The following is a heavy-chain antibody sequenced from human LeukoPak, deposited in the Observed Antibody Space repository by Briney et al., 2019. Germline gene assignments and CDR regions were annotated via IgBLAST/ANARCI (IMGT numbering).Heavy chain of an antibody. CDR2: INHSGST. J-gene: IGHJ6*03. CDR3: ARGIAYYDFWSGYYKRIKKQGYYYYMDV. D-gene: IGHD3-3*01. V-gene: IGHV4-34*01. Sequence: PSETLSLTCAVSGWSFSGYYWSWIRQPPGKGLEWIGEINHSGSTNYNPSLKSRVTISVDTSKNQFSLKLSSVTAADTAVYYCARGIAYYDFWSGYYKRIKKQGYYYYMDVWGKGTTVTVSS. CDR1: GWSFSGYY.